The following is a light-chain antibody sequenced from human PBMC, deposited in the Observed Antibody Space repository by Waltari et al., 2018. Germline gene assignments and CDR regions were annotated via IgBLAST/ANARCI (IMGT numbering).Light chain of an antibody. V-gene: IGLV2-8*01. CDR1: SSDY. CDR2: EVS. J-gene: IGLJ3*02. CDR3: SSDADNTLV. Sequence: QSALTQPPSASGSPGQSVTISCTATSSDYVAWSQHHPGKAPKLMIYEVSKRPSGVPDRFSGAKSGNTACLTGSGLQADDEAHYYCSSDADNTLVFGGGTKRTVL.